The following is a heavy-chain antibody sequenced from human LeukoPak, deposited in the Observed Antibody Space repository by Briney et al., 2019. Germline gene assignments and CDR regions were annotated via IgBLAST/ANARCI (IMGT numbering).Heavy chain of an antibody. Sequence: GGSLRLSCVASGFTFSDYYMSWVRQAPGKGLEWVSDLSGGGDSKFYADSVKGRFTVSRDNARKSLYLQVNSLRAEDTAIYYCARRAYSNHFFDYWGQGTLVTVSP. CDR3: ARRAYSNHFFDY. CDR1: GFTFSDYY. J-gene: IGHJ4*02. CDR2: LSGGGDSK. V-gene: IGHV3-11*01. D-gene: IGHD4-11*01.